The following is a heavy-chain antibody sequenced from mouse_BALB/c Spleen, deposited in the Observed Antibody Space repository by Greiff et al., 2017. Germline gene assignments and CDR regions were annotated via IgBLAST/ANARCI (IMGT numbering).Heavy chain of an antibody. V-gene: IGHV5-17*02. Sequence: DVMLVESGGGLVQPGGSRKLSCAASGFTFSSFGMHWVRQAPEKGLEWVAYISSGSSTIYYADTVKGRFTISRDNPKNTLFLQMTSLRSEDTAMYYCARDYGGDDAMDYWGQGTSVTVSS. CDR1: GFTFSSFG. CDR2: ISSGSSTI. D-gene: IGHD1-2*01. J-gene: IGHJ4*01. CDR3: ARDYGGDDAMDY.